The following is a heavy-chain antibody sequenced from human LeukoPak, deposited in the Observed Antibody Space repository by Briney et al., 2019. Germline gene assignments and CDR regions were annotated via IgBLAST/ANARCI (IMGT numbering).Heavy chain of an antibody. J-gene: IGHJ3*02. V-gene: IGHV3-21*01. Sequence: GGSLRLSCAASGFTFSGYSMSWVRQAPGKGLEWVPSISSGSSYIYYTDSVKGRFTISRDNAKNSLYLQMNSLRAEDTAVYYCARDYGDYLSRAFDIWGQGTMVTVSS. CDR1: GFTFSGYS. CDR2: ISSGSSYI. CDR3: ARDYGDYLSRAFDI. D-gene: IGHD4-17*01.